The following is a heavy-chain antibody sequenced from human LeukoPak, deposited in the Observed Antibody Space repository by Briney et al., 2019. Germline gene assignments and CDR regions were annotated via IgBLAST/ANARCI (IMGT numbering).Heavy chain of an antibody. V-gene: IGHV3-30*18. CDR3: AKAGYSSGWTRYYGMDV. J-gene: IGHJ6*02. CDR2: ISYDGTDK. CDR1: GFTFSVYG. D-gene: IGHD6-19*01. Sequence: GGSLRLSCAASGFTFSVYGMYWVRQPPGKGLEWVALISYDGTDKYHVDSVKGRFTISRDNSNNTLYLQMNSLRPDDTAVYYCAKAGYSSGWTRYYGMDVWGQGTTVAVSS.